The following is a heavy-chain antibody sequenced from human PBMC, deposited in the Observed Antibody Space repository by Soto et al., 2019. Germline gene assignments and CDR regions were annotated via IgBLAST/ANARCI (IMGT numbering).Heavy chain of an antibody. CDR3: ARGGAMGVDY. V-gene: IGHV3-74*01. CDR1: GFTFNTHW. D-gene: IGHD1-26*01. Sequence: RXLSFTASGFTFNTHWMHWVRQAPGKGLVWVSRIYFDGITTNYADSVKGRLTVSRDNAKNTVYLHVNTLRDEDTAVYYCARGGAMGVDYWGQGTLVTVSS. CDR2: IYFDGITT. J-gene: IGHJ4*02.